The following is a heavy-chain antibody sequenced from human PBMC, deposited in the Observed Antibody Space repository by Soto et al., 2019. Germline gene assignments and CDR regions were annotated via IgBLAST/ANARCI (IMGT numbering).Heavy chain of an antibody. Sequence: SQTLSLTCAISGDSVSSNSAAWNWIRQSPSRGLEWLGRTYYRSKWYNDYAVSVKSRITSNPNTSKNQFSLQLNSVAPKDAAVYYCARTHIVVVTASYYYYYGMDVWGQGTTVTVSS. V-gene: IGHV6-1*01. CDR2: TYYRSKWYN. J-gene: IGHJ6*02. CDR3: ARTHIVVVTASYYYYYGMDV. CDR1: GDSVSSNSAA. D-gene: IGHD2-21*02.